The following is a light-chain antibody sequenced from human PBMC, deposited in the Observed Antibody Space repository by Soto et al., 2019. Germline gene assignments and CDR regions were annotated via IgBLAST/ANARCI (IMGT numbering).Light chain of an antibody. CDR3: SSYTSSSTLFYV. J-gene: IGLJ1*01. V-gene: IGLV2-14*01. Sequence: QSALTQPASMSGSPGQSITISCTGTSSDVGGYNYVSWYQQHPGKAPKLMIYEVSNRPSGVSNRFSGSKSGNTASLTISGLQAEDEADYYCSSYTSSSTLFYVFGTGTQLTVL. CDR1: SSDVGGYNY. CDR2: EVS.